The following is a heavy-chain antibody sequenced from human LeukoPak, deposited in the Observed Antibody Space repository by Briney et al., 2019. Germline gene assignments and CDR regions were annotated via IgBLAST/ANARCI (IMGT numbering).Heavy chain of an antibody. J-gene: IGHJ6*02. V-gene: IGHV1-2*02. CDR3: ARDPNLAWFGERNGMNV. D-gene: IGHD3-10*01. CDR1: GYTFTGYY. CDR2: INPNSGGT. Sequence: ASVKVSCKASGYTFTGYYMHWVRQAPGQGLEWMGWINPNSGGTNYAQKFQGRVTMTRDTSISTAYMELSRLRSDDTAVYYCARDPNLAWFGERNGMNVWGQGTTVTVSS.